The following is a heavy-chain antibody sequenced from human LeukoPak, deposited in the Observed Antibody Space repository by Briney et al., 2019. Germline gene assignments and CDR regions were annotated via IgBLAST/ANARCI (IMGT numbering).Heavy chain of an antibody. V-gene: IGHV1-2*02. CDR1: GYIFTDYC. CDR3: ARDLRLAVSGTSGFDI. CDR2: MDPNSGVT. Sequence: GASVKVSCKASGYIFTDYCMHWVRRAPGQGLEWMGWMDPNSGVTNYAQKFQVRVTMTGDTSISTAYMELSRLRSDDTAVYYCARDLRLAVSGTSGFDIWGQGTVVTVSS. J-gene: IGHJ3*02. D-gene: IGHD6-19*01.